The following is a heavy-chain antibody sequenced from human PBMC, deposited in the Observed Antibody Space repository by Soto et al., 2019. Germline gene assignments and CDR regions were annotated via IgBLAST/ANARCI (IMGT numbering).Heavy chain of an antibody. CDR1: GFSFDDYT. CDR2: LSWNSGFS. Sequence: GGSLRLSCAGSGFSFDDYTMHWVRQAPGKGPEWVASLSWNSGFSGYADSVKGRFTISRDNAQSSVHLQMNNLRTEDTALYYCAKGRGTIVVTDAYDIWGQGTMVTVSS. J-gene: IGHJ3*02. V-gene: IGHV3-9*01. D-gene: IGHD3-22*01. CDR3: AKGRGTIVVTDAYDI.